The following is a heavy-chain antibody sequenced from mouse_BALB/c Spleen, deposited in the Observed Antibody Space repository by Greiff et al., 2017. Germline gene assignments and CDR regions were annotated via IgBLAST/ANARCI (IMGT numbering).Heavy chain of an antibody. J-gene: IGHJ2*01. Sequence: EVKLMESGGGLVKPGGSLKLSCAASGFTFSSYAMSWVRQTPEKRLEWVASISSGGSTYYPDSVKGRFTISRDNARNILYLQMSSLRSEDTAMYYCAREYRYDRGSNYFDYWGQGTTLTVSS. CDR1: GFTFSSYA. CDR2: ISSGGST. V-gene: IGHV5-6-5*01. D-gene: IGHD2-14*01. CDR3: AREYRYDRGSNYFDY.